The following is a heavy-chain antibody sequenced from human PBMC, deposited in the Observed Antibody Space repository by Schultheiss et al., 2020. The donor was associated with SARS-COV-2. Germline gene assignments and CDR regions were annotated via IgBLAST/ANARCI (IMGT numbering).Heavy chain of an antibody. CDR3: ARSSSGWFGDAFDI. V-gene: IGHV4-34*01. D-gene: IGHD6-19*01. Sequence: SETLSLTCAVYGGSFSGYYWSWIRQPPGKGLEWIGEINHSGSTNYNPSLKSRVTISVDTSKNQFSLKLSSVTAADTAVYYCARSSSGWFGDAFDIWGQGTMVTVSS. CDR2: INHSGST. J-gene: IGHJ3*02. CDR1: GGSFSGYY.